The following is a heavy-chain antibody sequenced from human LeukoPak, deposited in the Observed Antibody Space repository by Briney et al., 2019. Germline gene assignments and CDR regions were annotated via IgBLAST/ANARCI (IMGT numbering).Heavy chain of an antibody. CDR1: GGSISSSSYY. J-gene: IGHJ3*02. D-gene: IGHD2-2*01. Sequence: SETLSLTCTVSGGSISSSSYYWGWIRQPPGKGLEWIGSIYYSGSTYYNPSLKSRVTISVDTSKNQFSLKLSSVTAADTAVYYCAREVYCSSTSCYGAFDIWGQGTMVTVSS. V-gene: IGHV4-39*07. CDR2: IYYSGST. CDR3: AREVYCSSTSCYGAFDI.